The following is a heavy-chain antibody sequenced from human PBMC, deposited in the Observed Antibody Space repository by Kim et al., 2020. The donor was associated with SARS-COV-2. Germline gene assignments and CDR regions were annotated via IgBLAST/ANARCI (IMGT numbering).Heavy chain of an antibody. D-gene: IGHD1-1*01. V-gene: IGHV3-11*01. Sequence: GGSLRLSCAASGFTFSDYYMSWIRQAPGKGLEWVSYISSSGSTIYYADSVKGRFTISRDNAKNSLYLQMNSLRAEDTAVYYCARGFEMATTDPYHYYYYGMDVWGQGTTVTVSS. CDR2: ISSSGSTI. J-gene: IGHJ6*02. CDR1: GFTFSDYY. CDR3: ARGFEMATTDPYHYYYYGMDV.